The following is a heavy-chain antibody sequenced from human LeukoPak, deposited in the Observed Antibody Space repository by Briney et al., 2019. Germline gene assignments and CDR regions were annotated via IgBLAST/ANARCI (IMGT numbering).Heavy chain of an antibody. Sequence: GRSLRLSCAASGFTFDDYAMHWVRQAPGKGLEWVAVISYDGSNKYYADSVKGRFTISRDNSKNTLYLQMNSLRAEDTAVYYCARGLRFLEWLSRAGPFDYWGQGTLVTVSS. CDR1: GFTFDDYA. D-gene: IGHD3-3*01. J-gene: IGHJ4*02. V-gene: IGHV3-30-3*01. CDR3: ARGLRFLEWLSRAGPFDY. CDR2: ISYDGSNK.